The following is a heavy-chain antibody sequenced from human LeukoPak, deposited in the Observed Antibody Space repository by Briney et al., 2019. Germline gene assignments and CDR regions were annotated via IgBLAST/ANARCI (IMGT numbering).Heavy chain of an antibody. Sequence: PGGSLRLSCAASGFRFDDYSMNWVRHVPGKGLEWVAGINWDGASTGYGGSMKGRFTISRDNGKTSLYLQMNSLRVEDTAVYYCGRVHCSTNSCYDYYDYYMDVSGKGTTVTVSS. CDR1: GFRFDDYS. CDR3: GRVHCSTNSCYDYYDYYMDV. D-gene: IGHD2-2*01. CDR2: INWDGAST. V-gene: IGHV3-20*04. J-gene: IGHJ6*03.